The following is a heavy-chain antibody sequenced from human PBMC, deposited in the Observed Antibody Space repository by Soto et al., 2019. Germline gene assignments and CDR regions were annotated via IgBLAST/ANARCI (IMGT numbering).Heavy chain of an antibody. CDR1: GYTFTGYY. J-gene: IGHJ4*02. Sequence: ASRKFSCKASGYTFTGYYMHWVRQAPGQGLEWMGWINPNSGGTNYAQKFQGWVTMTRDTSISTAYMELSRLRSDDTAVYYCATSKTGALDYWGQGTLVTVSS. CDR3: ATSKTGALDY. CDR2: INPNSGGT. V-gene: IGHV1-2*04.